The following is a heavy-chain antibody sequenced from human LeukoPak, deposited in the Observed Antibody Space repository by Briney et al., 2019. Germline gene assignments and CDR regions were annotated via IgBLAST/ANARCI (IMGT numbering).Heavy chain of an antibody. J-gene: IGHJ6*02. Sequence: PGDSLRLSCAASGFTFSTYWMSWVRQAPGKGPEWVANIKQDGSEKYYVDSVKGRFTISRDNAKNSLYLQMSSLRAEDTAVYYCARYHGGGWDVWGQGTTVTVSS. V-gene: IGHV3-7*01. CDR2: IKQDGSEK. CDR1: GFTFSTYW. D-gene: IGHD4-23*01. CDR3: ARYHGGGWDV.